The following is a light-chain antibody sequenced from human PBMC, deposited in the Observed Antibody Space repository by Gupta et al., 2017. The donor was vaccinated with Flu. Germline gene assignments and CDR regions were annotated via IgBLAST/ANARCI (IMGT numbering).Light chain of an antibody. J-gene: IGKJ1*01. V-gene: IGKV1-39*01. CDR1: QSISSY. CDR2: AAS. CDR3: QQRDSTPWT. Sequence: DIQMTQSPSSLSASVGDRVTITCRASQSISSYLNWYQQKPGKAPKLLIYAASRVKSGVPSRFSGSGYGTDFTLTISRRQPEDFANYYCQQRDSTPWTFGQGTXVEIK.